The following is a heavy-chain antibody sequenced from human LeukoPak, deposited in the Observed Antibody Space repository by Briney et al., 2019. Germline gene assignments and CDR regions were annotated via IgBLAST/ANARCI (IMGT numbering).Heavy chain of an antibody. Sequence: PGGSLRLSCAASGFTFSRYGMPRVRQAPGKGLECVAIISNDGINKNYAESVKGRFTISRDNSKNTVYLQMNSLRAEDTAVYYCAKLTDGDFWSGYMDYWGQGTLVTVSS. J-gene: IGHJ4*02. CDR2: ISNDGINK. CDR1: GFTFSRYG. D-gene: IGHD3-3*01. V-gene: IGHV3-30*18. CDR3: AKLTDGDFWSGYMDY.